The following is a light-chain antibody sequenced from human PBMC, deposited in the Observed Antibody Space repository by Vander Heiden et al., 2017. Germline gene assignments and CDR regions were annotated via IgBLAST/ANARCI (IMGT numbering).Light chain of an antibody. CDR3: CSYAGSSTYV. J-gene: IGLJ1*01. CDR1: SSDVGSYNL. V-gene: IGLV2-23*01. Sequence: QSALTQPASVSGSPGQSITLSCTGTSSDVGSYNLVSWYQQPPGKAPKLMIYEGSKRPSGVSNRFSGSKSGNTASLTISGLQAEDEADYYCCSYAGSSTYVFGTGTKVTVL. CDR2: EGS.